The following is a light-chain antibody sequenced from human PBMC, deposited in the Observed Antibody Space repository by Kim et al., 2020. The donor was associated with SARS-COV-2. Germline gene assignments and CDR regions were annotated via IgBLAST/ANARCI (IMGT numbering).Light chain of an antibody. CDR3: QQYNEWPPWT. Sequence: SPGERAPLSCMASQSVRNNLAWYQQRPGQAPRLLIHSASTRATGIPVRFTGSGSGTEFTLTISNLQSEDFAIYYCQQYNEWPPWTFGQGTKVDIK. CDR2: SAS. CDR1: QSVRNN. V-gene: IGKV3-15*01. J-gene: IGKJ1*01.